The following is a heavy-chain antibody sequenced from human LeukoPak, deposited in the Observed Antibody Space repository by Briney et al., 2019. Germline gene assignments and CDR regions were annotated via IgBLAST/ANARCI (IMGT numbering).Heavy chain of an antibody. V-gene: IGHV4-38-2*01. J-gene: IGHJ4*02. D-gene: IGHD3-10*01. CDR2: INHSGST. CDR3: ARGGGGFDY. Sequence: SETLSLTCAVSGYSISSGYYWGWIRQPPGKGLEWIGEINHSGSTNYNPSLKSRVTISVDTSKNQFSLKLSSVTAADTAVYYCARGGGGFDYWGQGTLVTVSS. CDR1: GYSISSGYY.